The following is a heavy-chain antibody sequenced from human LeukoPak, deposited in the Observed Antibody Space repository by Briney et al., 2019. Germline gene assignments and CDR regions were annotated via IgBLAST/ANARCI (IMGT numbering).Heavy chain of an antibody. D-gene: IGHD4-11*01. CDR3: AAPADMTTEALDY. V-gene: IGHV4-61*02. CDR2: IYTSEST. J-gene: IGHJ4*02. Sequence: SETLSLTCTVSRGSISSGSYYWNWIRQPAGKGLEWIGRIYTSESTYYNPSLKSRVTISVDTSKNQFSLKLSSVTAADTAVYYCAAPADMTTEALDYWGQGTLVTVSS. CDR1: RGSISSGSYY.